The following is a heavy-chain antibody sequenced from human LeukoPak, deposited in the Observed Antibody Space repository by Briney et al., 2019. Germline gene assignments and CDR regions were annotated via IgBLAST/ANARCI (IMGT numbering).Heavy chain of an antibody. Sequence: ASVKVSCKASGYTFTRYDINWVRQAPGQGLEWMGWMNPNSGNTGYAQKSQGRVTITRNTSISTAYMELSSLRSEDTAVYYCARVDGSADYWGQGTLVTVSS. V-gene: IGHV1-8*03. CDR2: MNPNSGNT. CDR1: GYTFTRYD. J-gene: IGHJ4*02. CDR3: ARVDGSADY. D-gene: IGHD1-26*01.